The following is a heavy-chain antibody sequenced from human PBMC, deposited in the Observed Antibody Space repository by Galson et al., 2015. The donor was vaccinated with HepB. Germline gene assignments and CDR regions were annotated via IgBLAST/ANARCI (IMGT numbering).Heavy chain of an antibody. CDR2: IYYSGST. CDR1: GGSISSSSYY. D-gene: IGHD5-24*01. V-gene: IGHV4-39*01. J-gene: IGHJ3*02. CDR3: ARYQRHRGGYNRRNPSPFDAFDI. Sequence: QVQLQESGPGLVKPSETLSLTCTVSGGSISSSSYYWGWIRQPPGKGLEWIGSIYYSGSTYYNPSLKSRVTISVDTSKNQFSLKLSSVTAADTAVYYCARYQRHRGGYNRRNPSPFDAFDIWGQGTMVTVSS.